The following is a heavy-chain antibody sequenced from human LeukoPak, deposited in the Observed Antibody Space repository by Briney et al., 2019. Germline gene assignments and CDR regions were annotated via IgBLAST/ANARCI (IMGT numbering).Heavy chain of an antibody. CDR1: GFPFSSFA. D-gene: IGHD2-2*02. J-gene: IGHJ6*02. CDR2: LSGSGGST. CDR3: AKGWLYPDV. V-gene: IGHV3-23*01. Sequence: GGSLRLSCAASGFPFSSFAMSWVRQAPGKGLEWVSALSGSGGSTYYADSAKGRFTISRDNSKNTLYLQMDSLRAEDTAVYYCAKGWLYPDVWAQGTTVTVSS.